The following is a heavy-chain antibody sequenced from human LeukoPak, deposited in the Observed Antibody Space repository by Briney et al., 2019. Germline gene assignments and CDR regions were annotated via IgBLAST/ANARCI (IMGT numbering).Heavy chain of an antibody. CDR3: ARHQFCSGGTCYSNFDY. Sequence: ASVKVSCKASGYTFTNFGIGWVRQAPGQGPEWLGWISVYNGNTNYAQKVQGRVSMTTDTSTSTAYMELRSLRSDDTAVYYCARHQFCSGGTCYSNFDYWGQGTLVTVSS. V-gene: IGHV1-18*01. D-gene: IGHD2-15*01. J-gene: IGHJ4*02. CDR1: GYTFTNFG. CDR2: ISVYNGNT.